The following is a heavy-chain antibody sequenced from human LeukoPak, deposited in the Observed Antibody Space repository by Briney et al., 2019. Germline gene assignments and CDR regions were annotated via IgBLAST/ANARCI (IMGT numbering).Heavy chain of an antibody. V-gene: IGHV4-30-2*03. Sequence: SPSETLSLTCAVSGGSISSGGYSSSWIRQPPGKGLEWIGYIYYSGSTYYNPYLKSRVNISVDKSKNQFSLKLSSVTAADTAVYYCASLYYFDRSRGWNYWGQGTLVTVSS. J-gene: IGHJ4*02. D-gene: IGHD3-22*01. CDR3: ASLYYFDRSRGWNY. CDR2: IYYSGST. CDR1: GGSISSGGYS.